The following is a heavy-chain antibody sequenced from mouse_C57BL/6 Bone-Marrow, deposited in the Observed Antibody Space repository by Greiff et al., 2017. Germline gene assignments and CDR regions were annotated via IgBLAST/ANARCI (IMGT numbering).Heavy chain of an antibody. CDR1: GYTFTGYW. V-gene: IGHV1-63*01. CDR3: ARKRSYWYFDV. Sequence: QVQLQQSGAELMKPGASVKLSCKATGYTFTGYWIAWVKQRPGHGLEWIGDIYPGGGYTNYNEKFKGKATLTADKSSSTAYIEFSSLTSEDTAIYYCARKRSYWYFDVWGTGTTVTVSS. J-gene: IGHJ1*03. CDR2: IYPGGGYT.